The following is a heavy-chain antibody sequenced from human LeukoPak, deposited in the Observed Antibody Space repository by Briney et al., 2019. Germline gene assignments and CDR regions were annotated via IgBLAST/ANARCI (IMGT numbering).Heavy chain of an antibody. D-gene: IGHD4-17*01. CDR1: GFTFSSYG. J-gene: IGHJ5*02. V-gene: IGHV3-30*18. CDR2: ISYDGSNK. Sequence: GGSLRLSCAASGFTFSSYGMHWVRQAPGKGPEWVAVISYDGSNKYYADSVKGRFTISRDNSKNTLYLQMNSLRAEDTAVYYCAKDLTTVTSQGDQWGQGTLVTVSS. CDR3: AKDLTTVTSQGDQ.